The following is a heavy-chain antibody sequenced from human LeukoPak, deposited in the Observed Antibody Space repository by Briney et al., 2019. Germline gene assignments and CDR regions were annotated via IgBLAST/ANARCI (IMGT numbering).Heavy chain of an antibody. CDR2: IYYSGST. Sequence: GSLRLSCAASGFTFSSYWMSWVRQAPGKGLEWIGSIYYSGSTYYNPSLKSRVTISVDTSKNQFSLKLSSVTAADTAVYYCARDVGVLYYFDYWGQGTLVTVSS. J-gene: IGHJ4*02. CDR3: ARDVGVLYYFDY. D-gene: IGHD2-8*01. CDR1: GFTFSSYW. V-gene: IGHV4-39*07.